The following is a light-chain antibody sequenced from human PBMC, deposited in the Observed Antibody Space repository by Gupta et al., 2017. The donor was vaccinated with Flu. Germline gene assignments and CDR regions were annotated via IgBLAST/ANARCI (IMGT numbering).Light chain of an antibody. CDR2: DDK. V-gene: IGLV3-21*02. Sequence: SYVLTQAPSVSVAPGQPARISCGGSSIGSKSVHWYQHKPGQAPVVVVCDDKDRPSGIPERVSGSNSGYAATLTISGVEAGEEGAYFCHVLEDSSNDILVFGGGTKLTVL. CDR1: SIGSKS. CDR3: HVLEDSSNDILV. J-gene: IGLJ3*02.